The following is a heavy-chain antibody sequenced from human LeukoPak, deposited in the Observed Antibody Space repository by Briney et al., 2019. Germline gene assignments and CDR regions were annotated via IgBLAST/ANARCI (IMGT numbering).Heavy chain of an antibody. V-gene: IGHV1-3*01. J-gene: IGHJ3*02. CDR1: GYPFPSYA. CDR3: ASDAFDI. Sequence: GSVRVSCQASGYPFPSYAMYWVRQAPGQRLEGMGWSNAVSGDTRYPQKLQGRVTMTGDTSASTTYMELSSLRSEDTAVYYCASDAFDIWGQGTMVTVSS. CDR2: SNAVSGDT.